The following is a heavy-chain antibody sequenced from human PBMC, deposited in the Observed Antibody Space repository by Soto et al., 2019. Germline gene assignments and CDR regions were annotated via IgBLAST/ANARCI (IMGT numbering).Heavy chain of an antibody. CDR3: ARRRYFDTLLDP. CDR2: TYPEDSQT. Sequence: GESLEISYKAAGYSFTSYWICWVRQISGKGLEWMGITYPEDSQTLYSPSFQGQVSISVDKSISTVYLQWSSLKASDTATYYCARRRYFDTLLDPWGQGTLVTVSS. V-gene: IGHV5-51*01. J-gene: IGHJ5*02. D-gene: IGHD3-9*01. CDR1: GYSFTSYW.